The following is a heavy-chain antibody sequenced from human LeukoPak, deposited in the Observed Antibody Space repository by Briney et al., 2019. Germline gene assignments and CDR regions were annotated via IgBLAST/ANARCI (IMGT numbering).Heavy chain of an antibody. J-gene: IGHJ4*02. D-gene: IGHD2-15*01. CDR3: ARDREYCSGGSCYSFDY. CDR1: GYSISSGYY. CDR2: IYHSGST. V-gene: IGHV4-38-2*02. Sequence: PSETLSLTCTVSGYSISSGYYWGWIRQPPGKGLEWIGSIYHSGSTYYNPSLKSRVTISVDTSKNQFSLKLSSVTAADTAVYYCARDREYCSGGSCYSFDYWGQGTLVTVSS.